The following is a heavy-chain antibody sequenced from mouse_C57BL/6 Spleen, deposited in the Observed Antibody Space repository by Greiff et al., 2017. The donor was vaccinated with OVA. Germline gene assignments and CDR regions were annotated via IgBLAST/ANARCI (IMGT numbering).Heavy chain of an antibody. CDR1: GYTFTSYG. J-gene: IGHJ3*01. CDR2: IYPRSGNT. V-gene: IGHV1-81*01. CDR3: ARPEWFAY. Sequence: QVQLKQSGAELARPGASVKLSCKASGYTFTSYGISWVKQRTGQGLEWIGEIYPRSGNTYYNEKFKGKATLTADKSSSTAYMELRSLTSEDSAVYFCARPEWFAYWGQGTLVTVSA.